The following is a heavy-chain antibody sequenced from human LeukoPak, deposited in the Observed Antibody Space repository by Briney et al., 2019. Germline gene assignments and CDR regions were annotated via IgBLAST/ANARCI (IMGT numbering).Heavy chain of an antibody. J-gene: IGHJ4*01. CDR3: AKAPVTSCRGAFCYPFDY. Sequence: QPGGSLRLSCTASGLSLNNYAMSWVRQVPGKGLEWVSASSSSDDGKWYAESVRGRFTISRDTSKNTAYLQMNSLRVEDAGVYYCAKAPVTSCRGAFCYPFDYWGHGTLVTVSS. CDR2: SSSSDDGK. V-gene: IGHV3-23*01. D-gene: IGHD2-21*01. CDR1: GLSLNNYA.